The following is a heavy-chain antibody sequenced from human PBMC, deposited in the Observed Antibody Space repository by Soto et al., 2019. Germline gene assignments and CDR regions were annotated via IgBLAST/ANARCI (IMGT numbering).Heavy chain of an antibody. J-gene: IGHJ6*02. CDR3: AKDSITFFYGVDV. CDR1: GFTFSSFA. D-gene: IGHD3-10*01. V-gene: IGHV3-23*01. CDR2: ISDSGDST. Sequence: HPGGSLRLSCAASGFTFSSFAMNWVRQAPGKGLEWVSSISDSGDSTYYADSVKGRFTVSRDNSKKTLYLQMNSLRAEDTAVYYCAKDSITFFYGVDVWGQGTTVTVSS.